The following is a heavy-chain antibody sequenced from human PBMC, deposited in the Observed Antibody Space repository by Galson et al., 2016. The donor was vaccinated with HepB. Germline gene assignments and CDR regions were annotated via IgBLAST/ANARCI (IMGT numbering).Heavy chain of an antibody. V-gene: IGHV3-48*03. CDR1: GFTFSNYA. J-gene: IGHJ4*02. CDR3: ANRDGYNYGFDY. Sequence: SLRLSCAASGFTFSNYAMNWVRQAPGRGLEWVSYISSSGSAKFYADSVKGRFTISRDNAKNSLYLQMNSLRAEDTAIYYCANRDGYNYGFDYWGQGTLVTVSS. CDR2: ISSSGSAK. D-gene: IGHD5-24*01.